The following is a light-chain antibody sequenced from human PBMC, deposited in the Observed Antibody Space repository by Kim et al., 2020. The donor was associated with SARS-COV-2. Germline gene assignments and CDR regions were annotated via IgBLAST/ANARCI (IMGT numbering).Light chain of an antibody. J-gene: IGKJ4*01. Sequence: SVSTGERVTLSCRASQSVSSNFAWYQQKPGQAPRLLIYGASTRATGIPARFSGSGSGTEFTLTISSLQSEDFAVYYCQQYNKWLTFGGGTKVDIK. CDR3: QQYNKWLT. CDR2: GAS. V-gene: IGKV3-15*01. CDR1: QSVSSN.